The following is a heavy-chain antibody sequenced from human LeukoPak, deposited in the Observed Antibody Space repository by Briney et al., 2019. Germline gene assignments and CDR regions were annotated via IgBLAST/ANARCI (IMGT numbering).Heavy chain of an antibody. CDR3: ARSPPEWYSGYDYHHFDY. CDR1: GGAISGGSYY. D-gene: IGHD5-12*01. CDR2: IYTSGST. J-gene: IGHJ4*02. V-gene: IGHV4-61*02. Sequence: SETLSLTCTVSGGAISGGSYYWSWIRQPAGKGLEWIGRIYTSGSTNYNPSLKSRVTISVDTSKNQFSLKLSSVTAADTAVYYCARSPPEWYSGYDYHHFDYWGQGTLVTVSS.